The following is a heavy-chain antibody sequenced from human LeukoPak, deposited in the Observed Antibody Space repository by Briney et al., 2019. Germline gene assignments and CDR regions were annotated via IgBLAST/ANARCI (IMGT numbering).Heavy chain of an antibody. J-gene: IGHJ4*02. V-gene: IGHV3-33*08. D-gene: IGHD4-17*01. CDR1: GFTFSSYS. CDR2: VWYDGSNE. Sequence: GGSLRLSCAASGFTFSSYSMTWVRQAPGKGLEWVAVVWYDGSNEYYVDSVKGRFTISRDNSKNTLYLQMNSLRVEDTAVYYCAAGDPVSYWGQGTLVSVSS. CDR3: AAGDPVSY.